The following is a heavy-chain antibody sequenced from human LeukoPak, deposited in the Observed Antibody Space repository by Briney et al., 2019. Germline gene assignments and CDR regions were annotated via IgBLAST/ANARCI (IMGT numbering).Heavy chain of an antibody. CDR2: INSSGSTI. Sequence: PGGSLRLSCAASGFTFSDYYMSWIRQAPGKGLEWVSYINSSGSTIYYADSVKGRFTISRDNAKNSLYLQMNSLRAEDTAVYYCARDASDIVVVPAAAAYYYYYMDVWGKGTTVTVSS. CDR3: ARDASDIVVVPAAAAYYYYYMDV. D-gene: IGHD2-2*01. V-gene: IGHV3-11*01. J-gene: IGHJ6*03. CDR1: GFTFSDYY.